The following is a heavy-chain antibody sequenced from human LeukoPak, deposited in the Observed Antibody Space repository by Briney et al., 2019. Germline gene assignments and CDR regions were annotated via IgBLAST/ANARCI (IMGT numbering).Heavy chain of an antibody. CDR2: ISGTSTYI. Sequence: GGSLRLSCAASGFTFSTYSVNWVRQAPGKGLEWVSSISGTSTYIYYADSVKGRFTISRDNGKNSLYLQMNSLRAEDTAVYYCARRQPLGCSGTSCYAGPVDYWGQGTLVTVSS. CDR3: ARRQPLGCSGTSCYAGPVDY. V-gene: IGHV3-21*01. J-gene: IGHJ4*02. D-gene: IGHD2-2*01. CDR1: GFTFSTYS.